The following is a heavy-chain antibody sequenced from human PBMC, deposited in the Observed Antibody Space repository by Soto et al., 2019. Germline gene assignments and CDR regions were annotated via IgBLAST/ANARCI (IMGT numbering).Heavy chain of an antibody. V-gene: IGHV3-23*01. CDR3: AKAPGPLWVPFWFDL. CDR2: ISGSGGAT. Sequence: GGSLRLSCAASGLTFSNYAMSWVRQVPGKGLEWVSAISGSGGATYYADSVKGRFTISRDNSKDTVFLQMNSLRAEDTAVYYCAKAPGPLWVPFWFDLWGQGTLVNVSS. D-gene: IGHD5-18*01. J-gene: IGHJ5*02. CDR1: GLTFSNYA.